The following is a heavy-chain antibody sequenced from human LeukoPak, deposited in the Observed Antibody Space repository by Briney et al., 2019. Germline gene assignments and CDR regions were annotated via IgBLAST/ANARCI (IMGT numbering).Heavy chain of an antibody. Sequence: PGGSLRLSCAVSGITVSSNYMSWVRQAPGKGLEWVSSISGSGGKIDYAASVKGRFTVSRDNSRNTLTLHMNSLRAEDAAVYYCAKDWKLVGTTFFDYWGQGTLVIVSS. CDR2: ISGSGGKI. CDR1: GITVSSNY. J-gene: IGHJ4*02. V-gene: IGHV3-23*01. CDR3: AKDWKLVGTTFFDY. D-gene: IGHD1-26*01.